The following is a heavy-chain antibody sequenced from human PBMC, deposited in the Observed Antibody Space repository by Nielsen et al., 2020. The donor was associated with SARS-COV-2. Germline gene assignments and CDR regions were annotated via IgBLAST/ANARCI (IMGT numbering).Heavy chain of an antibody. Sequence: GESLKISCAASGFTFSSYSMNWVRQAPGKELEWVSYISSSSSTIYYADSEKGRFTISRDNAKNSLYLQMNSLRAEDTAVYYCARDVGSSGYYSRHYYYGMDVWGQGTTVTVSS. CDR1: GFTFSSYS. CDR2: ISSSSSTI. CDR3: ARDVGSSGYYSRHYYYGMDV. D-gene: IGHD3-22*01. V-gene: IGHV3-48*01. J-gene: IGHJ6*02.